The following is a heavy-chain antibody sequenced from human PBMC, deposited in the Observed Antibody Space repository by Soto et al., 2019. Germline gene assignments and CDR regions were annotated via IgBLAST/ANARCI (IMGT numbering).Heavy chain of an antibody. J-gene: IGHJ4*02. CDR3: ARITGRHLDY. D-gene: IGHD1-20*01. V-gene: IGHV4-39*01. CDR1: SGSISVTNVF. Sequence: SETLSLTCTVSSGSISVTNVFWGWVRQPPGKGLEWIGNVDYSGTAYFSPSLATRVTFHVDTSKNQFSLTLYSVTAADTAVYYCARITGRHLDYWGQGILVTVSS. CDR2: VDYSGTA.